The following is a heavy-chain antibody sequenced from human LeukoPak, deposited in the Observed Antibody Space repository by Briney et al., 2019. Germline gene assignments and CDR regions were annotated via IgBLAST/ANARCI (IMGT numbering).Heavy chain of an antibody. D-gene: IGHD2-15*01. V-gene: IGHV3-23*01. CDR1: GFTFSSYA. J-gene: IGHJ4*02. CDR2: ISGSGGST. Sequence: QPGASLRLFCAASGFTFSSYAMTWVRQAPGKGLEWVSVISGSGGSTYYADSVKGRFTVSRDNSKNTLYLQMSRLRAEDTAVYYCAEGSPLGYCSGGSCYPRYWGQGTLVTVSS. CDR3: AEGSPLGYCSGGSCYPRY.